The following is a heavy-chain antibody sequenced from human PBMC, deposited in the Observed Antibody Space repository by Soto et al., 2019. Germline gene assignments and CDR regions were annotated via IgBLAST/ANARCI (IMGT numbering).Heavy chain of an antibody. CDR2: IYSGGST. V-gene: IGHV3-53*01. CDR1: GFTVSSNY. CDR3: ARVRFLEWLIPTPYYFDH. J-gene: IGHJ4*02. Sequence: GGSLRLSCAASGFTVSSNYMSWVRQAPGKGLEWVSVIYSGGSTYYADSVKGRFTISRDNSKNTLYLQMNSLRAEDTAVYYCARVRFLEWLIPTPYYFDHWGQGTLVTVSS. D-gene: IGHD3-3*01.